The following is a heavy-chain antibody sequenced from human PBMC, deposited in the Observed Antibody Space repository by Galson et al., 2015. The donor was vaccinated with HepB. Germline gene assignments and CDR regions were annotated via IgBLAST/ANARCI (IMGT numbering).Heavy chain of an antibody. CDR1: GFTFSSYW. CDR2: IKQDGSEK. V-gene: IGHV3-7*03. CDR3: ARGAYYYDSSGYYQFDY. D-gene: IGHD3-22*01. J-gene: IGHJ4*02. Sequence: SLRLSCAASGFTFSSYWMSWVRQAPGKGLEWVANIKQDGSEKYYVDSVKGRFTISRDNAKNSLYLQINSLRAEDTAVYYCARGAYYYDSSGYYQFDYWGQGTLVTVSS.